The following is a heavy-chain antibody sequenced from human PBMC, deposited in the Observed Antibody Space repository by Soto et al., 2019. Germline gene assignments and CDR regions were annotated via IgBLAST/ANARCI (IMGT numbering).Heavy chain of an antibody. J-gene: IGHJ6*02. CDR1: GYTLTELS. V-gene: IGHV1-24*01. CDR2: FDPEDGET. D-gene: IGHD2-2*01. Sequence: GPSVKVSCKVSGYTLTELSMHWVRQAPGKGLEWMGGFDPEDGETIYAQKFQGRVTMTEDTSTDTAYMELSSLRSEDTAVYYCATGSVPAAILYYYYGMDVWGQGTTVTVSS. CDR3: ATGSVPAAILYYYYGMDV.